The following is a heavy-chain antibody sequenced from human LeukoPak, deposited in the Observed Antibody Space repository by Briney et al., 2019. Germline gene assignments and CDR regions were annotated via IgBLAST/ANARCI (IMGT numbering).Heavy chain of an antibody. CDR3: ARGLKLPDDY. D-gene: IGHD2-15*01. V-gene: IGHV4-34*01. CDR1: GGSFSGYY. J-gene: IGHJ4*02. CDR2: INHSGST. Sequence: TSETLSLTCAVYGGSFSGYYWSWIRQPPGKGLEWIGEINHSGSTNYNPSLKSRVTISVDTSKNQFSLKLSSVTAADTAVYYCARGLKLPDDYWGQGTLVTVSS.